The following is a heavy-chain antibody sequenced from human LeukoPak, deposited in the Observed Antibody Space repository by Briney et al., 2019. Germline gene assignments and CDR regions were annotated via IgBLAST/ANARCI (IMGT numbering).Heavy chain of an antibody. D-gene: IGHD2-2*01. CDR2: IYHSGST. V-gene: IGHV4-38-2*02. J-gene: IGHJ3*02. CDR3: ARDLPSTPAAGVDLDAFDI. CDR1: GYSISSGYY. Sequence: SETLSLTCTVSGYSISSGYYWSWIRQPPGKGLEWIGYIYHSGSTYYNPSLKSRVTISVDRSKNQFSLKLSSVTAADTAVYYCARDLPSTPAAGVDLDAFDIWGQGTMVTVSS.